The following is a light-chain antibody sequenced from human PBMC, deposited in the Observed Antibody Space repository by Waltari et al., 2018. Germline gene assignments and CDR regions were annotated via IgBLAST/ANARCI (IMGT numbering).Light chain of an antibody. Sequence: TVMTQSPATLSVSPGERATLSCRASQSVSTNLAWYQHKPGQAPRLLIYGAFTRATGIPARFSGSGSGTEFTLTISSLQSEDFAVYYCQQYDNWPPVTFGQGTRLDIK. V-gene: IGKV3-15*01. CDR1: QSVSTN. J-gene: IGKJ5*01. CDR3: QQYDNWPPVT. CDR2: GAF.